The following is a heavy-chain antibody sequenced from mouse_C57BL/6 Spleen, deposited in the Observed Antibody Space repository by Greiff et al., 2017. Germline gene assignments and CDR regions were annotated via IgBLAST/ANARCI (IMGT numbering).Heavy chain of an antibody. J-gene: IGHJ4*01. CDR1: GYAFSSYW. Sequence: QVQLQQSGAELVKPGASVKISCKASGYAFSSYWMNWVKQRPGKGLAWIGQIYPGDGDTNYNGKFKGKATLTADKSSSTAYMQLSSLTSEDSAVYFFAREEGIPYAMDYWCQGTSVTVSS. CDR3: AREEGIPYAMDY. V-gene: IGHV1-80*01. CDR2: IYPGDGDT.